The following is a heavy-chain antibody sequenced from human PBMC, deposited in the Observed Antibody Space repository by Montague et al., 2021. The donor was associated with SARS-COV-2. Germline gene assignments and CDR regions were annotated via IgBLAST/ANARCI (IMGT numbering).Heavy chain of an antibody. J-gene: IGHJ2*01. CDR1: GGSINDHY. D-gene: IGHD3-22*01. CDR2: ISSNGKT. V-gene: IGHV4-4*09. Sequence: SETLSLTCTVSGGSINDHYRSWIRQSPGKGLEWIGYISSNGKTNYNPSLKSRVTLSADASRNELSLKLDSVTAADTAVYFCARRGYYDSAGYHWHLDLWGRGRLVTVSS. CDR3: ARRGYYDSAGYHWHLDL.